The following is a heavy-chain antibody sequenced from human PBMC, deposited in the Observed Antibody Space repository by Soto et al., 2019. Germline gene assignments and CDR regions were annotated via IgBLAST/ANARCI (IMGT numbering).Heavy chain of an antibody. J-gene: IGHJ4*01. CDR3: TTDSRTTLPEIRFDY. V-gene: IGHV3-15*07. CDR1: GFPFNNAW. CDR2: VKSKADGGSG. D-gene: IGHD1-26*01. Sequence: KAGGSLRLSCAASGFPFNNAWINWFRQVPGKGLEWVGRVKSKADGGSGDYAAPVKGRFVVSRDDSKDIVYLQMNSLKIEDTGVYYCTTDSRTTLPEIRFDYWGHGTQVTVSS.